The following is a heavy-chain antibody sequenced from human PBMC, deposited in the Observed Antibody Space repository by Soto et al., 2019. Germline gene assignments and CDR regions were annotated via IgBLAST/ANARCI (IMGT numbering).Heavy chain of an antibody. CDR1: GFTFSSYG. D-gene: IGHD3-16*02. V-gene: IGHV3-33*01. CDR2: IWYDGSNK. CDR3: ARDLYDYVWGSYRYTFGY. J-gene: IGHJ4*02. Sequence: GGSPRLSCAASGFTFSSYGMHWVRQAPGKGLEWVAVIWYDGSNKYYADSVKGRFTISRDNSKNTLYLQMNSLRAEDTAVYYCARDLYDYVWGSYRYTFGYWGQGTLVTVSS.